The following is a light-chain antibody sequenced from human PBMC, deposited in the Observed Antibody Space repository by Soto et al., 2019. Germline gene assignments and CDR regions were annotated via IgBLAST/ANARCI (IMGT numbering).Light chain of an antibody. J-gene: IGKJ1*01. CDR2: DES. Sequence: EIVLTQYPATLSLSPGERATLSCRASQSVSSYLAWYQQKPGQSPRLLIYDESNRATGIPARFSGSGSGTDFTLTISSLEPEDFAVYYCQQYGSSQTFGQGTKVDIK. V-gene: IGKV3-11*01. CDR3: QQYGSSQT. CDR1: QSVSSY.